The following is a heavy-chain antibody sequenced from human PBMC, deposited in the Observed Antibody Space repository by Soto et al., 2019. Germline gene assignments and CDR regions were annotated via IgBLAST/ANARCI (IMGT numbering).Heavy chain of an antibody. J-gene: IGHJ5*02. CDR1: GGSVTSFY. CDR2: VHYSGST. CDR3: ARESAGSHKNNWFDP. V-gene: IGHV4-59*02. Sequence: PSETLSLTCTVSGGSVTSFYWSWVRQPPGQGLDWIGFVHYSGSTKYNPSLQSRVTISLDPSQNQLSLRLKSVTAADTAVYYCARESAGSHKNNWFDPWGQGTLVTVSS.